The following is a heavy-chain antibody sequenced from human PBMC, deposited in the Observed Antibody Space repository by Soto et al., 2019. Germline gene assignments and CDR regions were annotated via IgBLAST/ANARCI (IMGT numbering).Heavy chain of an antibody. V-gene: IGHV1-69*01. CDR1: GGTFSSYA. CDR3: ARLAGGSYRGNYYFVY. CDR2: IIPIFGTA. Sequence: QVQLVQSGAEVKKPGSSVKVSCKASGGTFSSYAISWVRQAPGQGLEWMGGIIPIFGTANYAQKFQGRVTSTADESTSTAYMELSSLRSEDTAVYYCARLAGGSYRGNYYFVYWGQGTMGTASS. D-gene: IGHD1-26*01. J-gene: IGHJ4*02.